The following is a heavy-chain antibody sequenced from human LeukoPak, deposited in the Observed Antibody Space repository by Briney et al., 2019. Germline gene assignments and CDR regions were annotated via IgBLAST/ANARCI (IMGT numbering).Heavy chain of an antibody. J-gene: IGHJ3*02. Sequence: AASVKVSCKASGYTFTGYYMHWVRQAPGQGLEWMGWINPNSGGTNYAQKFQGGVTMTRDTSISTAYMELSRLRSDDTAVYYCARRLGSYAFDIWGQGTMVTVSS. CDR2: INPNSGGT. D-gene: IGHD3-10*01. CDR1: GYTFTGYY. CDR3: ARRLGSYAFDI. V-gene: IGHV1-2*02.